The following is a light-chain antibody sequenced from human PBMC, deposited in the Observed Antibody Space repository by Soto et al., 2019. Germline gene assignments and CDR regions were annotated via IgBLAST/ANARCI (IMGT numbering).Light chain of an antibody. Sequence: EIVMTQSPATLSVSPGERATLSCRASQSVSSNLAWYQQKPGQAPRLLIYDASSRATDTPARFIGSGSGTDFPLTITNLEPEDLAVYYCQQRSDWAFGQGTRLEI. CDR2: DAS. J-gene: IGKJ5*01. V-gene: IGKV3-11*01. CDR1: QSVSSN. CDR3: QQRSDWA.